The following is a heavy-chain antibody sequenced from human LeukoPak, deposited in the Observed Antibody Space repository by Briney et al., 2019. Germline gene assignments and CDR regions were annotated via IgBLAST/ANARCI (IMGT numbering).Heavy chain of an antibody. V-gene: IGHV4-31*03. CDR2: IYYSGST. CDR3: ARGQYGQAWQLLST. CDR1: GGSISSGGYY. J-gene: IGHJ4*02. D-gene: IGHD1-26*01. Sequence: PSETLSLTCTVSGGSISSGGYYWSWIRQHPGKGLEWIGYIYYSGSTYYNPSLKSRVTISVDTSKNQFSLKLSSVTAADTAVYYCARGQYGQAWQLLSTWGQGTLVTVSS.